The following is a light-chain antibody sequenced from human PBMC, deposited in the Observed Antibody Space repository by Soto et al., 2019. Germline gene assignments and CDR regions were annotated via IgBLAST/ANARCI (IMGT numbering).Light chain of an antibody. J-gene: IGKJ4*01. CDR1: QSVSIF. V-gene: IGKV3-11*01. Sequence: EIVLTQSPATLSLSPGERATLSCRASQSVSIFFAWYQQKRGQAPRLLIYDTSKRATGIPARFSGSGSGTDFTLTISSLESEDFAVYYCQHRFSWPLTFGGGTTIEIK. CDR2: DTS. CDR3: QHRFSWPLT.